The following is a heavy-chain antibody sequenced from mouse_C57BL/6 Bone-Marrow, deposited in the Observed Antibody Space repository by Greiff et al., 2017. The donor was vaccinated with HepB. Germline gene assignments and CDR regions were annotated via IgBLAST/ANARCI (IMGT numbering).Heavy chain of an antibody. CDR2: FHPYNDDT. J-gene: IGHJ4*01. CDR1: GYTFTTYP. CDR3: ARVYYGNYGYAMDY. Sequence: VQRVESGAELVKPGSSVKMSCKASGYTFTTYPIEWMKQNHGKSLEWIGNFHPYNDDTKYNEKFKGKATLTVEKSSSTVYLELSRLTSDDSAVYYCARVYYGNYGYAMDYWGQGTSVTVSS. D-gene: IGHD2-1*01. V-gene: IGHV1-47*01.